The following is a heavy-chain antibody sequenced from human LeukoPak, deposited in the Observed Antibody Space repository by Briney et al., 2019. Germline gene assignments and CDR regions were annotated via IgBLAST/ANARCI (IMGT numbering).Heavy chain of an antibody. CDR2: IIPIFGTA. V-gene: IGHV1-69*05. Sequence: ASVKVSCKASGGTFSSYAISWVRQAPGQGLEWMGGIIPIFGTANYAQKFQGRVTITTDESTSTAYMELSSLRSEDTAVYYCARGGYCSGGSCYGSAFDYWGQGTLVTVSS. CDR3: ARGGYCSGGSCYGSAFDY. J-gene: IGHJ4*02. CDR1: GGTFSSYA. D-gene: IGHD2-15*01.